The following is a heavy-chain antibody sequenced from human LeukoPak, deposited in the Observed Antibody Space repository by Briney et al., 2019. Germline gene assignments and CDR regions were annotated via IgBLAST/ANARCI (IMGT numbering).Heavy chain of an antibody. D-gene: IGHD6-13*01. CDR1: GVSISSSGHS. CDR2: IYYTGRT. Sequence: PSETLSLTCTVSGVSISSSGHSWGWIRQPPGKGLEWTGTIYYTGRTYYNPSLESRVTISVDTSKNQFSLRLSSVTAADTAVYYCAQSLGSSDWMGNWFDRWGQGMLVTVSS. V-gene: IGHV4-39*01. CDR3: AQSLGSSDWMGNWFDR. J-gene: IGHJ5*02.